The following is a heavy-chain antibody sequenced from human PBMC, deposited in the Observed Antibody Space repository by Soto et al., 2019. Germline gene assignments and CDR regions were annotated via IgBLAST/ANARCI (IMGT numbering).Heavy chain of an antibody. CDR3: ARSTVPPDYYYYGMDV. Sequence: ASVKVSCKXSGYTFTGYDMNWVRQATGQGLEWMGWMNPNSGNTGYAQKFQGRVTMTRNSSISTGYMELSSLRSEDTAVYYCARSTVPPDYYYYGMDVWGQGTTVTVSS. CDR2: MNPNSGNT. D-gene: IGHD4-17*01. CDR1: GYTFTGYD. V-gene: IGHV1-8*01. J-gene: IGHJ6*02.